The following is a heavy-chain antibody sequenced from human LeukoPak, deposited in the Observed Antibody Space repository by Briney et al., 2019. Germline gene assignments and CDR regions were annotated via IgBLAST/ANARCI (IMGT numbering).Heavy chain of an antibody. D-gene: IGHD2-8*01. Sequence: GGSLRLSCAASGFTFSSYSMNWVRQAPGKGLEWVSLIFSHGETSYADSVKGRFTVSRDNSKNTLYLQMNGLRVEDTAVYYCARDPPAVSINTYAWGQGTLVTVSS. CDR3: ARDPPAVSINTYA. CDR1: GFTFSSYS. CDR2: IFSHGET. J-gene: IGHJ4*02. V-gene: IGHV3-66*01.